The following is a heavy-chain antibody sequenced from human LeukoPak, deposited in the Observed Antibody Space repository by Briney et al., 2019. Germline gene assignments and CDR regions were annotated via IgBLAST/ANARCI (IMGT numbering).Heavy chain of an antibody. V-gene: IGHV5-51*01. CDR1: GYSFTNYW. Sequence: GESLKISCKGSGYSFTNYWIAWVCQMPGKGLEWMGIIYPGDSDTRYSPSFQGQVTISADKSISTAYLQWSSLKASDTAMYYCARPRAQGKWLRSPFDYWGQGTLVTVSS. D-gene: IGHD5-12*01. CDR2: IYPGDSDT. CDR3: ARPRAQGKWLRSPFDY. J-gene: IGHJ4*02.